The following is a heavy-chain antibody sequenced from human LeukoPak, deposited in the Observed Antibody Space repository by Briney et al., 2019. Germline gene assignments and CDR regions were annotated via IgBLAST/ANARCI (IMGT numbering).Heavy chain of an antibody. V-gene: IGHV4-39*01. CDR2: IYYSGST. CDR1: GGSISSSSYY. D-gene: IGHD2-2*01. CDR3: ARHLGLSEIQH. Sequence: SETLSLTCTVSGGSISSSSYYWGWIRQPPGKGLEWIGSIYYSGSTYYNPSLKSRVTISVDTSKNQFSLKLSSVTAADTAVYYCARHLGLSEIQHWAGHPGHRLL. J-gene: IGHJ1*01.